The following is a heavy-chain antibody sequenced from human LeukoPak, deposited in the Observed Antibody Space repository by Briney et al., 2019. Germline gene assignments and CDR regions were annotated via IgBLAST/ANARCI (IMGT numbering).Heavy chain of an antibody. J-gene: IGHJ4*02. V-gene: IGHV3-20*04. CDR1: GFTFDGYG. CDR2: INWNGGST. CDR3: AGVFSHDSSAYYYGQFDY. D-gene: IGHD3-22*01. Sequence: PGGSLRLSCAASGFTFDGYGMSWVRQAPGKGLEWVSGINWNGGSTAYADSVKGRFTISRDNAKKSLYLQMNSLRAEDTALYYCAGVFSHDSSAYYYGQFDYWGQGTLVTVSS.